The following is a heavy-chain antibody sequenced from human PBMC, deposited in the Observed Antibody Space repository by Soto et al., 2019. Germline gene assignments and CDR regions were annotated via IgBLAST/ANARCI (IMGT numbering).Heavy chain of an antibody. CDR1: GYSFTSYW. Sequence: GESLKISCKGSGYSFTSYWIGWVRQMPGKGLEWMGIIYPGDSDTRYSPSFQGQVTISADKSISTAYLQWSSLKASDTAMYYCARSYGSGSYRPGMDVWGQGTTVTVSS. CDR2: IYPGDSDT. CDR3: ARSYGSGSYRPGMDV. D-gene: IGHD3-10*01. J-gene: IGHJ6*02. V-gene: IGHV5-51*01.